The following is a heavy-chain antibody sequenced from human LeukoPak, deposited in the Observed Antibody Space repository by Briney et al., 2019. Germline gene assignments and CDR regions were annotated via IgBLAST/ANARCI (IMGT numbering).Heavy chain of an antibody. Sequence: AGGSLRLSCAASGFIVSSNYMSWVRQAPGKGLEWVSVIYSGGSTYYADSVKGRFTISRDNYKNTLYLQMNSLRAEDTAVYYCARGLTYSYAYFDYWGQGTLVTVSS. CDR3: ARGLTYSYAYFDY. CDR1: GFIVSSNY. J-gene: IGHJ4*02. CDR2: IYSGGST. D-gene: IGHD5-18*01. V-gene: IGHV3-53*01.